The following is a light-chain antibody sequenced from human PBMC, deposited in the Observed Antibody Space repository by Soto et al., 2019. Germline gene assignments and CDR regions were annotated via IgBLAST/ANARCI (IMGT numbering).Light chain of an antibody. CDR2: EVS. CDR3: SSFTSSTSLYV. J-gene: IGLJ1*01. Sequence: QSVLTQPASVSGSPGQSITISCTGTSGDVGGFNYVSWYQQYSGKAPKLMIYEVSSRPSGVSDRVSASKSGNTASLTISGLEAEDEADYYCSSFTSSTSLYVFGTGTKLTVL. V-gene: IGLV2-14*01. CDR1: SGDVGGFNY.